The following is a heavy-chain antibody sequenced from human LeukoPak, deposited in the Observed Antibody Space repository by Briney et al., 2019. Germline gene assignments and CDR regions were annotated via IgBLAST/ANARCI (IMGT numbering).Heavy chain of an antibody. Sequence: KPGGSLRLSCEASGFTFPKAWMTWVRQAPGKGLEWVGHIESTTDGETTDYAAPVKGRFTISRDDSKNTLYLQMNSLTTEDTAVYYCTADSPDYQEAVPGYWGQGTLVTVSS. CDR1: GFTFPKAW. V-gene: IGHV3-15*04. CDR2: IESTTDGETT. CDR3: TADSPDYQEAVPGY. J-gene: IGHJ4*02. D-gene: IGHD4-11*01.